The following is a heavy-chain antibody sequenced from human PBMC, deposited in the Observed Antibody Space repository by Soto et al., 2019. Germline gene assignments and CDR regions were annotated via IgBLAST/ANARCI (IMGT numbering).Heavy chain of an antibody. CDR2: IHYSGST. J-gene: IGHJ4*02. CDR1: GGSIRSSNHY. D-gene: IGHD3-3*01. V-gene: IGHV4-39*01. Sequence: QLQLQESGRGLVKPSETLSLTCTVSGGSIRSSNHYWGWIRQPPGKGLEWIGSIHYSGSTYFNPSLRCRVTVSVDASKHQFSRRLTSLTAADTTVYYCARHNPTSGVFGIVISLGYWGQGTLVTVSS. CDR3: ARHNPTSGVFGIVISLGY.